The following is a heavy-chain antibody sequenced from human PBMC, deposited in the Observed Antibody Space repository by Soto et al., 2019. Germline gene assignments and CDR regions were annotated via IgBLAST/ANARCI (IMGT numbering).Heavy chain of an antibody. J-gene: IGHJ4*02. CDR3: TRGQEGVVATH. CDR1: GGSFTGYY. V-gene: IGHV4-34*01. Sequence: QVQLQQWGAGLLKPSETLSLTCAVNGGSFTGYYWSWVRQPPGKGLEWIGESKDGGIPNYSPSLRSRGTISADAPKKQFSRKVTSVTAADTAVYYCTRGQEGVVATHWDQGTLVTVSS. D-gene: IGHD5-12*01. CDR2: SKDGGIP.